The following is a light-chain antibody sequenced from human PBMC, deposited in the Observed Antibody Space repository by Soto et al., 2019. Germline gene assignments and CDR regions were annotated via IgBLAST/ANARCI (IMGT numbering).Light chain of an antibody. CDR2: EVS. V-gene: IGLV2-14*01. CDR3: SSYTSSSTYV. J-gene: IGLJ1*01. Sequence: QSVLTQPASVSWSPGQSITISCTGTSSDVGGYNYVSWYQQHPGKAPKLMIYEVSNRPSGVSNRFSGSKSGNTASPTISGLQAEDEADYYCSSYTSSSTYVFGTGTKVTVL. CDR1: SSDVGGYNY.